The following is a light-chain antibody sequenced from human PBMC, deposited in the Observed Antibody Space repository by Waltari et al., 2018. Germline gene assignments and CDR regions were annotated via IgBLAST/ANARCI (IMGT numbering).Light chain of an antibody. CDR2: AAS. Sequence: DIQMTQSPSSLSASVGDRVTITCRASQSISSYLNWYQQKPGKAPKLLIYAASSFQSGVPLRFSGSGSGTDFTLTISSLQPEDFATYYCQQSYSTPGTFGQGTKLEI. J-gene: IGKJ2*01. V-gene: IGKV1-39*01. CDR1: QSISSY. CDR3: QQSYSTPGT.